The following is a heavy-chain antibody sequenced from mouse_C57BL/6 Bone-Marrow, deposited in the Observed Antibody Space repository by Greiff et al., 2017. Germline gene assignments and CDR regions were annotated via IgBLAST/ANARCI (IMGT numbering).Heavy chain of an antibody. Sequence: EVQLKESGGDLVKPGGSLKLSCAASGFTFSSYGMSWVRQTPDKRLEWVATISSGGSYTYYPDSVKGRFTISRDNAKNTLYLQMSSLKSEDTAMYYCARHRWLRRFDYWGQGTTLTVSS. CDR1: GFTFSSYG. J-gene: IGHJ2*01. D-gene: IGHD2-2*01. V-gene: IGHV5-6*01. CDR3: ARHRWLRRFDY. CDR2: ISSGGSYT.